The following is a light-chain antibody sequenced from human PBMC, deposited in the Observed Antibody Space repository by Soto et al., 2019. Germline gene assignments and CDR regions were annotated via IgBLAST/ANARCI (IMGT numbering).Light chain of an antibody. CDR2: GAS. V-gene: IGKV3-20*01. CDR3: QQYGSSPPNT. J-gene: IGKJ2*01. CDR1: QSVSSSY. Sequence: EIVLTQSPGTLSLSPGERATLSCRASQSVSSSYLAWYQQKPGQAPRLLIYGASSRATGIPDRFSGSGSGTDFTLNISRLEPEDFPVYFCQQYGSSPPNTFGQGTNLQIK.